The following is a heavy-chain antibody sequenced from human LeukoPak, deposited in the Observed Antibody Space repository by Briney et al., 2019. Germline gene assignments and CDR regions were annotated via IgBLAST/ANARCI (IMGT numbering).Heavy chain of an antibody. J-gene: IGHJ4*02. D-gene: IGHD3-22*01. CDR1: GFTFSSYG. Sequence: PGGSLRLSCAASGFTFSSYGVYWVRQAPGKGLEWVGRIKSKSDGGTTDYAAPVKGRFTISRDDSKDTLYLQMNSLKTDDTAVYFCTTPYYFDSSGYDYWGQGTLVTVS. V-gene: IGHV3-15*01. CDR3: TTPYYFDSSGYDY. CDR2: IKSKSDGGTT.